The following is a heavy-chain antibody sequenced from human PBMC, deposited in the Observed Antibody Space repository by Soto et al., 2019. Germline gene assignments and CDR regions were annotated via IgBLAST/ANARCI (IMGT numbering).Heavy chain of an antibody. CDR1: GYTFTSYA. CDR3: ARDLYYYDSSGYPNAFDI. CDR2: INAGNGNT. Sequence: QVQLVQSGAEVKKPGASVKVSCKASGYTFTSYAMHWVRQAPGQRLEWMGWINAGNGNTKYSQKFQGRVTITRDTSASTAYMELSSVRSEDTAVYYCARDLYYYDSSGYPNAFDIWGQGTMVTVSS. D-gene: IGHD3-22*01. V-gene: IGHV1-3*01. J-gene: IGHJ3*02.